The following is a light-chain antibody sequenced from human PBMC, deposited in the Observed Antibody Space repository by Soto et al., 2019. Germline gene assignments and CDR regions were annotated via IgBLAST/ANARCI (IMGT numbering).Light chain of an antibody. V-gene: IGKV3-20*01. CDR1: QSVRTND. CDR2: GAS. J-gene: IGKJ2*01. Sequence: ENVLTQSPGTLSLSPGERATLSCRASQSVRTNDLAWYQQKPGQAPRLLVYGASNRVPGIPDRFSGSGSGTDFTLTISRLEPEDFVVYYCQQYGSSYTFGQGTKLEIQ. CDR3: QQYGSSYT.